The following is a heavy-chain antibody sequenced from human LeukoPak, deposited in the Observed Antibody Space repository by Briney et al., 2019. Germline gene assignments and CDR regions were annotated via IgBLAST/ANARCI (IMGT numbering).Heavy chain of an antibody. Sequence: SETLSLTCTVSGGSISSGGYYWSWIRQHPGKGLEWIGYIYYSGRTYSNPSLKSRVTISVDTSKNQFSLKLSSVTAADTAVYYCARERDSWGAFDIWGQGTMVTVSS. J-gene: IGHJ3*02. D-gene: IGHD5-24*01. CDR1: GGSISSGGYY. CDR2: IYYSGRT. CDR3: ARERDSWGAFDI. V-gene: IGHV4-31*03.